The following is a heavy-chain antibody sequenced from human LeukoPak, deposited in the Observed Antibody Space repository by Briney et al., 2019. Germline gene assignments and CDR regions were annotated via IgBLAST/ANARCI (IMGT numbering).Heavy chain of an antibody. D-gene: IGHD6-6*01. J-gene: IGHJ4*02. Sequence: ASVKVSCKASGYTFTNYDINWVRQATGQGLEWMGYMKPNSGNTGYAQKFQGRVTITADESTSTAYMELSSLRSEDTAVYYCARDPSSIGDQWGQGTLVTVSS. CDR3: ARDPSSIGDQ. V-gene: IGHV1-8*01. CDR1: GYTFTNYD. CDR2: MKPNSGNT.